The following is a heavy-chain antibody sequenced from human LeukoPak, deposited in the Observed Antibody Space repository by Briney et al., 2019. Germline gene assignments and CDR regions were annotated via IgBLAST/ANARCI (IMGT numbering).Heavy chain of an antibody. J-gene: IGHJ4*02. CDR3: ARGSASRGGYFDWLPDY. CDR2: IYAGGST. CDR1: GGSISSGNYY. Sequence: PSETLSLTCTVSGGSISSGNYYWSWIRQPAGKGLEWIGRIYAGGSTNYNPFLRSRVTISLDTSKNQFSLRLRSVTAADTAVYYCARGSASRGGYFDWLPDYWGQGTLVTVSS. V-gene: IGHV4-61*02. D-gene: IGHD3-9*01.